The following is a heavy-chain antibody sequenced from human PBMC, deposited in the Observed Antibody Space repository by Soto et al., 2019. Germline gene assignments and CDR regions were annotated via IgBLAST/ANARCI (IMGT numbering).Heavy chain of an antibody. CDR2: IYYSGST. CDR1: GGSISSSSYY. D-gene: IGHD6-13*01. J-gene: IGHJ6*02. V-gene: IGHV4-39*01. Sequence: QLQLQESGPGLVKPSETLSLTCTVSGGSISSSSYYWGWIRQPPGKGLEWIGSIYYSGSTYYNPSLKSRVTIPVETSKNQFSLKLRSVPAADTAVYYCARLKHLEAGRSYYYYYGMDVWGQGTTVTVSS. CDR3: ARLKHLEAGRSYYYYYGMDV.